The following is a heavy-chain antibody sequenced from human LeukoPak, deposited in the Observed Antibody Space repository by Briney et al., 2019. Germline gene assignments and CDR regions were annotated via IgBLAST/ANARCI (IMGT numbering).Heavy chain of an antibody. CDR1: GFSFSATW. Sequence: GGSPRLSCAASGFSFSATWMTRVRQAPGKGLECVANIKPDGSERYYLDSVKGRFTVSRDNAKTSLYLQMNSLRVEDTATYYCASDLNHDSGGWGQGTLVTVSS. D-gene: IGHD3-22*01. CDR3: ASDLNHDSGG. J-gene: IGHJ4*02. CDR2: IKPDGSER. V-gene: IGHV3-7*01.